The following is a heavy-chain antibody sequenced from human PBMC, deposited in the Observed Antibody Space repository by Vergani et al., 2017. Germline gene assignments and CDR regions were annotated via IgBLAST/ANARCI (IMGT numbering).Heavy chain of an antibody. D-gene: IGHD3-22*01. J-gene: IGHJ4*02. CDR3: AIVTDYDDSCGYYLDY. CDR2: FDPEHGEV. Sequence: QVQLVQSGSEVRKPGASVKVSCQVSGYSITELTIHWVRQAPGKGLEWMGGFDPEHGEVTFAHHIQGRVTMTEDRSTDTAYMELSSLRPEDTALYYCAIVTDYDDSCGYYLDYWGQGTLVTVSS. V-gene: IGHV1-24*01. CDR1: GYSITELT.